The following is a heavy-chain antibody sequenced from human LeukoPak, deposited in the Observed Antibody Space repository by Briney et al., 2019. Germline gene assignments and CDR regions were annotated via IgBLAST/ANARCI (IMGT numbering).Heavy chain of an antibody. V-gene: IGHV3-74*01. J-gene: IGHJ4*02. D-gene: IGHD3-9*01. CDR1: GFTFSSYW. CDR2: INSDGGST. Sequence: PGGSLRLSCAASGFTFSSYWMHWVRQAPGKGLEWVSRINSDGGSTTYADSVKGRFTISRDNAKNTTYLQMSSLRADDSAVYYCGRGGLTGQMAAFDYWGQGALVTVST. CDR3: GRGGLTGQMAAFDY.